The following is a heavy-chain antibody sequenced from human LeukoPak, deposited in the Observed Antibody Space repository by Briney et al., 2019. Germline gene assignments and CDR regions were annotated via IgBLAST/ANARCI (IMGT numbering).Heavy chain of an antibody. CDR3: ARAGEYCSGGSCYSGVYFDY. V-gene: IGHV1-2*02. J-gene: IGHJ4*02. Sequence: GASVKVSCKASGYTFTSYGISWVRQAPGQGLEWMGWINPNSGGTNYAQKFQGRVTMTRGTSISTAYMELSSLRSEDTALYYCARAGEYCSGGSCYSGVYFDYWGQGTLVTVSS. CDR1: GYTFTSYG. D-gene: IGHD2-15*01. CDR2: INPNSGGT.